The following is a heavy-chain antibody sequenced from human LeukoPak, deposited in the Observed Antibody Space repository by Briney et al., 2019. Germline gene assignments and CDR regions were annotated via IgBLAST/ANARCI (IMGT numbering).Heavy chain of an antibody. CDR2: IYDSGST. CDR3: ARDCSGGSCYGAFEI. D-gene: IGHD2-15*01. Sequence: PSETLSLTCTVSGASIRSGDYYWSWIRQPPGKGLEWIGYIYDSGSTYYNPSLKSRITISVDTSENRFSLKLSSVTATDTAVYYCARDCSGGSCYGAFEIWGQGTMVTVSS. CDR1: GASIRSGDYY. V-gene: IGHV4-30-4*01. J-gene: IGHJ3*02.